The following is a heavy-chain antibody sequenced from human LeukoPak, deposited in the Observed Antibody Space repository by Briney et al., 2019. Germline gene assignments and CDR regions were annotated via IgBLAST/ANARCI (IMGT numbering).Heavy chain of an antibody. D-gene: IGHD2-2*01. CDR2: INPSGGST. Sequence: GASVKVSCKASGYTFTSYYMHWVRQAPGQGLEWMGIINPSGGSTSYAQKFQGRVTMTRDMSTSTVYMELSSLRSEDTAVYYCARAYCSSTSCYVEDYWGQGTLVTVSS. CDR3: ARAYCSSTSCYVEDY. CDR1: GYTFTSYY. J-gene: IGHJ4*02. V-gene: IGHV1-46*01.